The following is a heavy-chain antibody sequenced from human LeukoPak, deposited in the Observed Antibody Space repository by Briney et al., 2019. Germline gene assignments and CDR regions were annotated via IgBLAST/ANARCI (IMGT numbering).Heavy chain of an antibody. J-gene: IGHJ5*02. CDR1: GDSFNRSSG. CDR2: IYQSGRT. D-gene: IGHD2-2*01. Sequence: SGTLSLTCALSGDSFNRSSGWGWVRPPPGKGLEGSGEIYQSGRTKYNPSLKGRVTIFVDKSKTQFSLKLSSVTAADTAVYYCARRQEGIVVVPAAKVRYKNWFDPWGQGTLVTVSS. CDR3: ARRQEGIVVVPAAKVRYKNWFDP. V-gene: IGHV4-4*02.